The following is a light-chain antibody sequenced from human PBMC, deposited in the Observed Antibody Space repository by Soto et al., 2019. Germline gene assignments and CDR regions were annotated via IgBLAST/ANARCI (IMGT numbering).Light chain of an antibody. CDR1: QSVSSSY. Sequence: EIVLTQSPGTLSLSPGERATLSCRASQSVSSSYLAWYQQKPGQAPRLLIYGASSRATGIPDRFSGSGSGTDLTLTISRLEPEDFAVYYCQQYVSSSYTFGQGTKLEIK. V-gene: IGKV3-20*01. CDR2: GAS. J-gene: IGKJ2*01. CDR3: QQYVSSSYT.